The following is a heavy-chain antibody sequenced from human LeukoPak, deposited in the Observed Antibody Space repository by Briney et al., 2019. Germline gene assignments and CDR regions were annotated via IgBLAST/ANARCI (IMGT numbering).Heavy chain of an antibody. J-gene: IGHJ4*02. V-gene: IGHV4-31*03. D-gene: IGHD3-10*01. CDR1: GASISSGDVY. Sequence: PSETLCLTCSVSGASISSGDVYWTWIRQHPGKGLEWIGYIYYSGSTFYNPSLKSRVTISMDASKNQFSLKLTSVTAADTAVYYCARGALLWFPAFDYWGQGTLVTVSS. CDR2: IYYSGST. CDR3: ARGALLWFPAFDY.